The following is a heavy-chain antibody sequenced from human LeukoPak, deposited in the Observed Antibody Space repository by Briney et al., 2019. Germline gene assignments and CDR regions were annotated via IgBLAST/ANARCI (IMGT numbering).Heavy chain of an antibody. CDR3: TTDDGDYDGWFDP. CDR2: IKSKTDGGTT. J-gene: IGHJ5*02. Sequence: NAGGSLRLSCAASGFTFSNAWMSWVRQAPGKGLEWVGRIKSKTDGGTTDYAAPVKGRFTISRDDSKNTLYLQMNSLKTEGTAVYYCTTDDGDYDGWFDPWGQGTLVTVSS. CDR1: GFTFSNAW. D-gene: IGHD4-17*01. V-gene: IGHV3-15*01.